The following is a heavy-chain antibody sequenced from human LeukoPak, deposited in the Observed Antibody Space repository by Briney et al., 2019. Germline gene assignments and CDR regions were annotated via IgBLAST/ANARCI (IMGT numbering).Heavy chain of an antibody. CDR3: AWGGRGTFDY. D-gene: IGHD3-16*01. V-gene: IGHV3-48*01. Sequence: GGSLRLSCAASGFTFSSHSMNWVRQAPGKGLEWVSHISSSSITIYYADSVKGRFTISRDNVKNSLYLQMNSLRAEDTAVYYCAWGGRGTFDYWGQGTLVTDSS. J-gene: IGHJ4*02. CDR1: GFTFSSHS. CDR2: ISSSSITI.